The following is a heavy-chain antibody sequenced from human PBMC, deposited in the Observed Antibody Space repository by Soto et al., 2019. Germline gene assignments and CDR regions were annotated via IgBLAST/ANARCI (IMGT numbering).Heavy chain of an antibody. CDR2: ISGSGGST. J-gene: IGHJ6*03. V-gene: IGHV3-23*01. CDR1: GFTFSSYA. D-gene: IGHD3-3*01. Sequence: PGGSLRLSCAASGFTFSSYAMSWVRQALGKGLEWVSAISGSGGSTYYADSVKGRFTISRDNSKNTLYLQMNSLRAEDTAVYYCAKYPEGFLEWSHLPPYYYYYMDVWGKGTTVTVSS. CDR3: AKYPEGFLEWSHLPPYYYYYMDV.